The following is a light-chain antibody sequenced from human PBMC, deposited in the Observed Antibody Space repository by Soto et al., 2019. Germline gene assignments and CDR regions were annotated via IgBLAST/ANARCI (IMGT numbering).Light chain of an antibody. V-gene: IGKV3-20*01. CDR2: GAS. CDR3: QQYGSARWT. J-gene: IGKJ1*01. CDR1: QSVSSSY. Sequence: EIVLTQSPGTLSLSPGGRATLSCRASQSVSSSYLAWYQQKPGQAPRLVIYGASSRATGIPDRFSGSGSGTDFTLTISRLEPEDFAVYYCQQYGSARWTFGQGTKVE.